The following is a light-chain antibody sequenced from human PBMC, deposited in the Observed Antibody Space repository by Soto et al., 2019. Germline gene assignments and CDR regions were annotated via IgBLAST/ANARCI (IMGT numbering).Light chain of an antibody. CDR2: GAS. J-gene: IGKJ1*01. CDR3: QHNVRSPWT. Sequence: EIVMTQSPATLSVSPGERATLSCRASQSVSSIYLAWYQQKPGQTPGLLIYGASSRATGIPDRFSGSGSGTDFPLTISRLKPEDFAVNYGQHNVRSPWTFGQGTKWIS. CDR1: QSVSSIY. V-gene: IGKV3-20*01.